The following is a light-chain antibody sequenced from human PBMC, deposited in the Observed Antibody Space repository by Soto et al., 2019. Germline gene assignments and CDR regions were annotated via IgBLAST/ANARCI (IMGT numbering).Light chain of an antibody. CDR2: AAS. Sequence: DIQMTQSPSSLSASVGDRVTITCRASQGISSYLAWYQQKPGKAPRHLIFAASTLQSGVPSRFSGGGSGTDFTLTISSLQPEDVATYYCQQYDSAPWTFGQGTKVEIK. CDR3: QQYDSAPWT. CDR1: QGISSY. V-gene: IGKV1-27*01. J-gene: IGKJ1*01.